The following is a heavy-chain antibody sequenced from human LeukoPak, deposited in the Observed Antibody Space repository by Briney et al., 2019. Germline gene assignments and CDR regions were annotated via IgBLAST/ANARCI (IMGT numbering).Heavy chain of an antibody. D-gene: IGHD6-19*01. CDR3: VGGSGWLPDY. CDR1: GFTFSSYW. Sequence: GGSLRLSCAASGFTFSSYWMNWVRQAPGKGLEWVANIKKDGSEKYYVDSAKGRFTISRDNAKNLLYLQMNSLRADDTAVYYCVGGSGWLPDYWGQGTLVTVSS. CDR2: IKKDGSEK. J-gene: IGHJ4*02. V-gene: IGHV3-7*04.